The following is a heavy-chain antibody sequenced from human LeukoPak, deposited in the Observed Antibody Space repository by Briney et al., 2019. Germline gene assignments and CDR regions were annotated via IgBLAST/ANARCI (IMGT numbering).Heavy chain of an antibody. CDR3: ARRASDSSSWYGSYNWFDH. CDR2: INHSGST. V-gene: IGHV4-34*01. Sequence: SETLSLTCAVYGGSFSGYYWSWIRQPPGKGLEWIGEINHSGSTNYNPSLKSRVTISVDTSKNQFSLKLSSVTAADTAVYYCARRASDSSSWYGSYNWFDHWGQGTLVTVSS. CDR1: GGSFSGYY. J-gene: IGHJ5*02. D-gene: IGHD6-13*01.